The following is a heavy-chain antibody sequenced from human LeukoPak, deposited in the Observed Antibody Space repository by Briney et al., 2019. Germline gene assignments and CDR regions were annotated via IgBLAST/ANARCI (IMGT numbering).Heavy chain of an antibody. CDR1: GGSFSGYY. D-gene: IGHD3-10*01. CDR3: PRSRQRGRGEWGVNNLHSAWFDP. CDR2: INHSGST. V-gene: IGHV4-34*01. J-gene: IGHJ5*02. Sequence: SETLSLTCAVYGGSFSGYYWSWIRQPPGKGLEWIGEINHSGSTNYNPSLKSRVTISVDTSKNQFSLKLSSVTAADTAVYYWPRSRQRGRGEWGVNNLHSAWFDPWGQGTLVTVSS.